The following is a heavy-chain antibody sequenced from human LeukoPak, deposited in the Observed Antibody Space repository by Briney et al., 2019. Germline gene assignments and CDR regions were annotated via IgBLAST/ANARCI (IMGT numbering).Heavy chain of an antibody. CDR3: ARGLGVRGVYYFDY. D-gene: IGHD3-10*01. CDR2: INHSGST. V-gene: IGHV4-34*01. Sequence: TSETLSLTCAGYGGSFSGYYWSWIRQPPGKGLEWIGEINHSGSTNYNPSLKSRVTISVDTSKNQFSLKLSSVTAADTAVYYCARGLGVRGVYYFDYWGQGTLVTVSS. J-gene: IGHJ4*02. CDR1: GGSFSGYY.